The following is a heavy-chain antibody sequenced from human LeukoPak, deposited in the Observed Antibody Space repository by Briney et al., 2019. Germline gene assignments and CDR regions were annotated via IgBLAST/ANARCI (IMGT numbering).Heavy chain of an antibody. V-gene: IGHV1-69*04. CDR3: ARDPPGPHDFWSGYFDY. Sequence: ASVKVSRKASGGTFSSYAISWVRQAPGQGLEWMGRIIPILGIANYAQKFQGRVTITADKSTSTAYMELSSLRSEDTAVYYCARDPPGPHDFWSGYFDYWGQGTLVTVSS. CDR1: GGTFSSYA. J-gene: IGHJ4*02. D-gene: IGHD3-3*01. CDR2: IIPILGIA.